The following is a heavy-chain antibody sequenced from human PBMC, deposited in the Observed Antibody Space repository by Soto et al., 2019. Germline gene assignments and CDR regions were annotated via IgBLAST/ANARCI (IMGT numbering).Heavy chain of an antibody. CDR3: GRITLKTSVDTFDF. CDR2: VTFDGSNK. CDR1: GFTFSTYA. Sequence: QVHLVESGGGVVQPGRSLRLSCAASGFTFSTYALHWVRQAPGKGLEWVATVTFDGSNKYHADSVEGRFTISRDDSKNTLYLQLNSLRAEDTAVYYCGRITLKTSVDTFDFWGQGTMVTVSS. J-gene: IGHJ3*01. D-gene: IGHD3-22*01. V-gene: IGHV3-30-3*01.